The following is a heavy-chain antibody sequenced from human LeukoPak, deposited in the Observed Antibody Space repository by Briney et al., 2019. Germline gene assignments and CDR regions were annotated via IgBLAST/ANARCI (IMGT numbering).Heavy chain of an antibody. Sequence: ASVKVSCKASGYTFTDYSMHWVQQAPGQGLEWMGWMNPNSGGTNHAQTFQGRVTMTRDTSISTAYMELTSLRSDDTAVYYCARESPRSGYYYGDDAFDIWGQGTMVTVSS. D-gene: IGHD3-22*01. CDR1: GYTFTDYS. V-gene: IGHV1-2*02. J-gene: IGHJ3*02. CDR2: MNPNSGGT. CDR3: ARESPRSGYYYGDDAFDI.